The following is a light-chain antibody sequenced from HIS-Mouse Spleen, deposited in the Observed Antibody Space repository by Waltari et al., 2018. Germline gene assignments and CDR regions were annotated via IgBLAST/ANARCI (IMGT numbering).Light chain of an antibody. V-gene: IGLV4-69*01. CDR2: LNSDGSH. J-gene: IGLJ3*02. Sequence: QLVLTPSPSASASLGASVKLTSTLSSGHRSHPLASHPQQPEKGPRYLMKLNSDGSHSKGDGIPDRFSGSSSGAERYLTISSLQSEDEADYYCQTWGTGIDWVFGGGTKLTVL. CDR1: SGHRSHP. CDR3: QTWGTGIDWV.